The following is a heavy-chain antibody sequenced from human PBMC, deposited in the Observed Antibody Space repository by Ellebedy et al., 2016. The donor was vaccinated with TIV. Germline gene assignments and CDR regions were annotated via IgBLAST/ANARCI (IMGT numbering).Heavy chain of an antibody. CDR2: ISYDGSNK. V-gene: IGHV3-30*03. J-gene: IGHJ5*02. D-gene: IGHD2-2*01. CDR1: GFTFSSYA. Sequence: GGSLRLSCAASGFTFSSYAMSWVRQAPGKGLEWVAVISYDGSNKYYADSVKGRFTISRDNAKNSLYLQMNSLRAEDTAVYYCATGGSSTSWGQGTLVTVSS. CDR3: ATGGSSTS.